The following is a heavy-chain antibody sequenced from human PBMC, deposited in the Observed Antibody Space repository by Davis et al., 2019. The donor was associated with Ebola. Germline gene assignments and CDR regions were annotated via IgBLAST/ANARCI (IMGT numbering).Heavy chain of an antibody. Sequence: SVKVSCKASGYTFTYRYLHWVRQAPGQALEWMGWITPFNGNTNYAQKFQDRVTMTRDTSTSTVYMELSSLRSEDTAVYYCARGSSIAAEDYWGQGTLVTVSS. CDR1: GYTFTYRY. J-gene: IGHJ4*02. D-gene: IGHD6-6*01. CDR2: ITPFNGNT. CDR3: ARGSSIAAEDY. V-gene: IGHV1-45*02.